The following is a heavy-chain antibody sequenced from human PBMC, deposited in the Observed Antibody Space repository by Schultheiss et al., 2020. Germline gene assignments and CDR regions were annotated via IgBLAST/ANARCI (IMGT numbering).Heavy chain of an antibody. V-gene: IGHV4-61*08. J-gene: IGHJ6*02. Sequence: SETLSLTCTVSGGSISSGDYYWSWIRQPPGKGLEWIGYIYYSGSTNYNPSLKSRVTISVDTSKNQFSLKLSSVTAADTAVYYCARLSYYYYGMDVWGQGTTVTVSS. CDR1: GGSISSGDYY. CDR2: IYYSGST. CDR3: ARLSYYYYGMDV.